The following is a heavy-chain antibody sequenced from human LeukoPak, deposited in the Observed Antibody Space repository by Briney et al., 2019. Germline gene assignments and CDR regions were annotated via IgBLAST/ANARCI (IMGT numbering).Heavy chain of an antibody. CDR2: IRPNSGAT. J-gene: IGHJ5*02. D-gene: IGHD6-6*01. CDR1: GYTFTGYY. CDR3: ATITYSTSSNDWFDP. V-gene: IGHV1-2*02. Sequence: GASVNVSCKASGYTFTGYYIHWVRQAPGQGLEWMGWIRPNSGATNYAQKFQGRVTMTRDTSISTAYMELSRLRSDDTAFYYCATITYSTSSNDWFDPWGQGTLVTVSS.